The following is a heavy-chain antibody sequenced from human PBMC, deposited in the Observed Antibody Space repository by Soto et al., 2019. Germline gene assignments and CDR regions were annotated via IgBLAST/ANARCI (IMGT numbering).Heavy chain of an antibody. J-gene: IGHJ4*02. Sequence: ASVKVSCKASGYTFTSYDINWVRQATGQGLEWMGWMNPNSGNTGYAQKFQGRVTMTRNTSISTAYMELSSLRSEDTAVYYCARGLGFVCYADYWGQGTLVTVSS. CDR1: GYTFTSYD. V-gene: IGHV1-8*01. D-gene: IGHD2-8*01. CDR3: ARGLGFVCYADY. CDR2: MNPNSGNT.